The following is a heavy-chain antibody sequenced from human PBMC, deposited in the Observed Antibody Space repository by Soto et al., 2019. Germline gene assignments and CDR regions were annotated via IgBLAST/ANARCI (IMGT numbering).Heavy chain of an antibody. CDR3: APYVRPGRGTNCYTRADG. J-gene: IGHJ6*02. D-gene: IGHD3-16*02. CDR2: IYSSGST. CDR1: GGSVSSDTHN. Sequence: SETLSLTCTVSGGSVSSDTHNWSWIRQPPGKRLEWIGCIYSSGSTYYNPSLKSRVTMSVDTSKNQFSLKLRSVIVADTAVYNSAPYVRPGRGTNCYTRADGWGQGTTVTVSS. V-gene: IGHV4-61*01.